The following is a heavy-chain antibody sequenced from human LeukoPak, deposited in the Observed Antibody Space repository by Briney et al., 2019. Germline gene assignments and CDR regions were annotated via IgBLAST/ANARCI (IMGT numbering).Heavy chain of an antibody. CDR1: GGSISSGGFY. V-gene: IGHV4-31*03. J-gene: IGHJ4*02. D-gene: IGHD5-18*01. Sequence: PSETLSLTCTVSGGSISSGGFYWSWIRQHPGKGLEWLGYIYYSGTTYYNPSLKSRVNFSVDTSKKQFSLKLNPVTAADTALYYCARGTTDGYSYGRFDYWGQGTLVTVSS. CDR2: IYYSGTT. CDR3: ARGTTDGYSYGRFDY.